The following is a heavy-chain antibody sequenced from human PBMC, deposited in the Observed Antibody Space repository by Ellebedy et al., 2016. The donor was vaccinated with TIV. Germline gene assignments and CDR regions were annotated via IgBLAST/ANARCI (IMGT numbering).Heavy chain of an antibody. CDR1: GGSFSGYY. CDR3: ARVRRNSRNWYNRWFDP. Sequence: MPSETLSLTCAVYGGSFSGYYWSWIRQPPEKGLEWIGEINHSGSTNYNPSLKSRVTMSVDTSKNQFSLKLSSVTPADTSVYYCARVRRNSRNWYNRWFDPWGQGTLVTVSS. D-gene: IGHD6-13*01. CDR2: INHSGST. V-gene: IGHV4-34*01. J-gene: IGHJ5*02.